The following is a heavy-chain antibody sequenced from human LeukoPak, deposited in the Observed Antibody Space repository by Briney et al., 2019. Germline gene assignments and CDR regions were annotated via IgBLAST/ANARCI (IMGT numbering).Heavy chain of an antibody. CDR2: IYYSGST. Sequence: SETLSLTCTVSGGSISSYYWSWIRQPPGKGLEWIGYIYYSGSTNYNPSLKSRVTISVGTSKNQFSLKLSSVTAADTAVYYCARGSPTYYYGSGSPMADYWGQGTLVTVSS. D-gene: IGHD3-10*01. V-gene: IGHV4-59*12. CDR3: ARGSPTYYYGSGSPMADY. J-gene: IGHJ4*02. CDR1: GGSISSYY.